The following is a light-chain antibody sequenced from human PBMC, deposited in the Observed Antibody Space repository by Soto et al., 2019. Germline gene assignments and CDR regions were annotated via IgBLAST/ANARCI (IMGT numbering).Light chain of an antibody. CDR3: QQFNNYQIT. CDR2: DAS. CDR1: QGISSA. Sequence: AIQLTQSPSSLSASVGDRVTITCRASQGISSALAWYQQKPGKAPKLLIYDASSLESGVPSSFSGSGSGTDFTLTISSLQPEDFATYYCQQFNNYQITFGQGTRLEIK. V-gene: IGKV1D-13*01. J-gene: IGKJ5*01.